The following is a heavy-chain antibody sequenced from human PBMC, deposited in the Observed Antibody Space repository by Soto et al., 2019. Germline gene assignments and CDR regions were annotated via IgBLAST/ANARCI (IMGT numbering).Heavy chain of an antibody. CDR3: ARGVGAMAKKYYGMEV. CDR2: IIPIFGTA. J-gene: IGHJ6*02. CDR1: GGTFSSYA. Sequence: QVQLVQSGAEVKKPGSSVKVSCKASGGTFSSYAISWVRQAPGQGIEWRGGIIPIFGTANYAQKFQGRVTITADESTSTAYMELRSLRSEDTAVDYCARGVGAMAKKYYGMEVWGQGTTVTVSS. V-gene: IGHV1-69*01. D-gene: IGHD1-26*01.